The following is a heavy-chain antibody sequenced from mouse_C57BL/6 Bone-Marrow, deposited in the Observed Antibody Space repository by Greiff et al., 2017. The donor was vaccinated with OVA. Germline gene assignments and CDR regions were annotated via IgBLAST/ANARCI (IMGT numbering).Heavy chain of an antibody. J-gene: IGHJ4*01. CDR1: GYTFTSYT. D-gene: IGHD1-1*01. Sequence: VQLQQSGAELARPGASVKMSCKASGYTFTSYTMHWVKQRPGQGLEWIGYINPSSGYTKYNQKFKDKATLTADKSSSTAYMQLSSLTSEDSAVYYCARDYYGSSYNAMDYWGQATSVTVSS. V-gene: IGHV1-4*01. CDR2: INPSSGYT. CDR3: ARDYYGSSYNAMDY.